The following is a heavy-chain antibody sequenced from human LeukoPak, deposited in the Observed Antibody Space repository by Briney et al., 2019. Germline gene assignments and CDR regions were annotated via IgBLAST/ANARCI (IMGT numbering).Heavy chain of an antibody. CDR2: ISYDGSNK. Sequence: PGGSLRLSCAASGFTFSSYAMHWVRQAPGKGLKWVAVISYDGSNKYYADSVKGRFTISRDNSKNTLYLQMNSLRAEDTAVYYCAKSTLGYCSGGSCDFDYWGQGTLVTVSS. J-gene: IGHJ4*02. CDR3: AKSTLGYCSGGSCDFDY. V-gene: IGHV3-30*07. CDR1: GFTFSSYA. D-gene: IGHD2-15*01.